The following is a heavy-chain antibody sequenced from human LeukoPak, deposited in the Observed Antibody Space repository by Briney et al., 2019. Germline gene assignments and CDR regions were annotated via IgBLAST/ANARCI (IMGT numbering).Heavy chain of an antibody. CDR2: ISGSGGST. V-gene: IGHV3-23*01. Sequence: GASLRLSCAASGFPFSSYAMSWVRQAPGKGLEWVSVISGSGGSTYYADSVKGRFTISRGNSKNTLYLQMNSLRAEDTAVFYCARGSGSYDNWGQGTLVTVSS. CDR1: GFPFSSYA. CDR3: ARGSGSYDN. J-gene: IGHJ4*02. D-gene: IGHD1-26*01.